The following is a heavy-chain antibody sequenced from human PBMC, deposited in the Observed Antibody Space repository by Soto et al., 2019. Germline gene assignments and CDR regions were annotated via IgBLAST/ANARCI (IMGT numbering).Heavy chain of an antibody. V-gene: IGHV3-30-3*01. Sequence: QVQLVESGGGVVQPGTSLRLSCAASGFTFSNYAMNWVRQAPGKGLEWVAVISYDGSNKYYADSVKGRITISRDNSRNTLYLQMNSLRAEDTAMYYCARDLGNYYGSFAYWGQGTLVTVSS. J-gene: IGHJ4*02. CDR2: ISYDGSNK. CDR3: ARDLGNYYGSFAY. D-gene: IGHD3-10*01. CDR1: GFTFSNYA.